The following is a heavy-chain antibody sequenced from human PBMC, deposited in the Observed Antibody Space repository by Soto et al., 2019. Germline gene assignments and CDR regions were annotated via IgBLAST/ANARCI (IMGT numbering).Heavy chain of an antibody. V-gene: IGHV4-59*01. CDR3: ARSGHTFGGVV. CDR1: GASMSNYY. CDR2: VYYTGNT. D-gene: IGHD3-16*01. Sequence: ETLSLTCTVSGASMSNYYGSWIRQPPGKGLEHIGYVYYTGNTNYNPSLKSRVTISVDTSNNQFSLKLTSVTTADTAIYYCARSGHTFGGVVWGRGILVTVSS. J-gene: IGHJ4*02.